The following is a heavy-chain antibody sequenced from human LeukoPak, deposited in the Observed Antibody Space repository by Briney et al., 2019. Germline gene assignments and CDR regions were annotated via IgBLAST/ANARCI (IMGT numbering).Heavy chain of an antibody. Sequence: GGSLRLSCAASGFTFSSYGMHWVRQAPGKGLEWVAVISYDGSNKYYADSVKGRFTISRDNSKNTLYLQMNSLRAEDTAVYYCAREMAVAGTYGMDVWGQGTTVTVSS. CDR3: AREMAVAGTYGMDV. D-gene: IGHD6-19*01. CDR1: GFTFSSYG. CDR2: ISYDGSNK. J-gene: IGHJ6*02. V-gene: IGHV3-30*03.